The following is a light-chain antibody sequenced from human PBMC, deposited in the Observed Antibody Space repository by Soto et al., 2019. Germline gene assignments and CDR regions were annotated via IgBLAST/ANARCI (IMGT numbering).Light chain of an antibody. Sequence: NFMLTQPHSVSESPGKTVTISCTGSSGSIASNYVQWYQQRPGSAPTTVIYKHNQRPSGVPDRFSGSIDSSSNSASLTISGPKTEDEADYYCQSYDNTNQVFGGGTKLTVL. V-gene: IGLV6-57*02. CDR3: QSYDNTNQV. J-gene: IGLJ3*02. CDR2: KHN. CDR1: SGSIASNY.